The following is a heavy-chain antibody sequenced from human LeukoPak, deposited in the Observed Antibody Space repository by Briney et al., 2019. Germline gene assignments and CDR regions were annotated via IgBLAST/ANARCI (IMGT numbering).Heavy chain of an antibody. CDR2: INPNSGGT. J-gene: IGHJ4*02. V-gene: IGHV1-2*02. Sequence: ASVKVSCKASGYTFTGYYMHWVRQAPGQGLEWMGWINPNSGGTNYAQKFQGRVTMTRDTSISTAYMEVNRLRSDDTAIYFCVRDRYYSGSSSDYWGQGTLVTVSS. D-gene: IGHD1-26*01. CDR1: GYTFTGYY. CDR3: VRDRYYSGSSSDY.